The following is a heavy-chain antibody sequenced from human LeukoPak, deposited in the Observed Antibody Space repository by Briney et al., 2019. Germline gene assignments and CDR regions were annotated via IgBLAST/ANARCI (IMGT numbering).Heavy chain of an antibody. J-gene: IGHJ6*02. CDR2: ISYDGNNK. CDR1: RFTFSGYG. V-gene: IGHV3-30*18. CDR3: AKDRIYYYYYYGMDV. Sequence: GGSLRLSCAASRFTFSGYGMHWARQAPGKGLEWVAVISYDGNNKNYADSVKGRFTISRDNSNNTLYLQMNSLRAEDTAVYYCAKDRIYYYYYYGMDVWGQGTTVTVSS.